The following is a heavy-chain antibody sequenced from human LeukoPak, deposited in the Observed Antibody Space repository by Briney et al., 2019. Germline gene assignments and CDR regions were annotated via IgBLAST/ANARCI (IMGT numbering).Heavy chain of an antibody. V-gene: IGHV3-30-3*01. CDR1: GFTFSSYT. Sequence: GGSLRLSCAASGFTFSSYTMSWVRQAPGKGLEWVAVISYDGSNKYYADSVKGRFTISRDNSKNTLYLQMNSLRAEDTAVYYCASPGYSYGGVDYWGQGTLVTVSS. J-gene: IGHJ4*02. CDR3: ASPGYSYGGVDY. CDR2: ISYDGSNK. D-gene: IGHD5-18*01.